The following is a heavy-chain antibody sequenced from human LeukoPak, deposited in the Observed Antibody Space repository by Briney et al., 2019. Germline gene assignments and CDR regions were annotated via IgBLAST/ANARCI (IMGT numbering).Heavy chain of an antibody. CDR1: GFTFSSYA. CDR2: MSYDGSNK. CDR3: ARGPYYYDSSGYLDY. Sequence: PGRSLRLSCAASGFTFSSYAMHWVRQAPGKGLEWVAVMSYDGSNKYYADSVKGRFTTSRGNSKNTLYLQMNSLRAEDTAVYYCARGPYYYDSSGYLDYWGQGTLVTVSS. J-gene: IGHJ4*02. V-gene: IGHV3-30-3*01. D-gene: IGHD3-22*01.